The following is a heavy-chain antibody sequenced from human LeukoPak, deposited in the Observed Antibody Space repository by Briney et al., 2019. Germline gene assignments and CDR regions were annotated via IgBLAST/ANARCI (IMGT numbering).Heavy chain of an antibody. CDR2: ICDRGPA. D-gene: IGHD3-10*01. Sequence: PSQTLSLTCTVSGYAITSGGFSWNWIRQSPGKGLEWIGCICDRGPAYYNPSLKSRFTISVDRPKNQFFLNVTSLTAADTAVYFCARSRQASGLFNSWGQGTLVVVSS. CDR3: ARSRQASGLFNS. CDR1: GYAITSGGFS. J-gene: IGHJ5*01. V-gene: IGHV4-30-2*06.